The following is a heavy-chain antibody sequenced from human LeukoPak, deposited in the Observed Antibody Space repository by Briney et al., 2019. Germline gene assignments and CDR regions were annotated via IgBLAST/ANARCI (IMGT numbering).Heavy chain of an antibody. V-gene: IGHV4-61*02. J-gene: IGHJ5*02. CDR3: ARDRAAYCGGDCYPNWFDP. CDR1: GGSISSGSYY. D-gene: IGHD2-21*02. CDR2: IYTSGST. Sequence: SQTLSLTCTVSGGSISSGSYYWSWIRQPAGKGLEWIGRIYTSGSTNYNPSLKSRVTISVDTSKNQFSLKLSSVTAADTAVYYWARDRAAYCGGDCYPNWFDPWGQGTLVTVSS.